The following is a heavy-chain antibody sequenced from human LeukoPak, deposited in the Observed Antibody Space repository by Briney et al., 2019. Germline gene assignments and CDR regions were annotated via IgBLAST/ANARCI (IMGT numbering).Heavy chain of an antibody. V-gene: IGHV3-43*01. CDR1: GFTFDDYA. CDR3: AKGYSSGWYPFDY. J-gene: IGHJ4*02. CDR2: ITWDSGTT. D-gene: IGHD6-19*01. Sequence: GGSLRLSCAASGFTFDDYAMHWVRQAPGKSLEWVSLITWDSGTTYYKDSVKGRFTISRDDSKNSLYLQMNSLRTEDTALYYCAKGYSSGWYPFDYWGQGTLVTVSS.